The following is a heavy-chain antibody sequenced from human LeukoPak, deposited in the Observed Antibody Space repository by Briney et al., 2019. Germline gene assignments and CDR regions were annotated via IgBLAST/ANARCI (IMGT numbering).Heavy chain of an antibody. CDR3: ARGLTGGDPV. Sequence: GGSLRLSCAASGFTFSSYGMSWVHQAPGKGLEWVSAISGSGGSTYYADSVKGRFTISRDNSKNTLYLQMNSLRAEDTAVYYCARGLTGGDPVWGQGTLVTVSS. CDR2: ISGSGGST. J-gene: IGHJ4*02. CDR1: GFTFSSYG. D-gene: IGHD7-27*01. V-gene: IGHV3-23*01.